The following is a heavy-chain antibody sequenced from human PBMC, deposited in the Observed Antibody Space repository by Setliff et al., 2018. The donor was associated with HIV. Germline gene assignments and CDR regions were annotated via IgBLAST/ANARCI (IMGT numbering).Heavy chain of an antibody. D-gene: IGHD6-19*01. CDR2: FADSAVIT. CDR3: AKDLGTYSSGRALDS. Sequence: GSLRLSCAASGFTFSSYAMTWVRQAPGKGLEWVSTFADSAVITLYADSVKGRFTMSRDNSKNTLYLHMTGLRADDTAIYYCAKDLGTYSSGRALDSWGQGALVTVSS. CDR1: GFTFSSYA. V-gene: IGHV3-23*01. J-gene: IGHJ4*02.